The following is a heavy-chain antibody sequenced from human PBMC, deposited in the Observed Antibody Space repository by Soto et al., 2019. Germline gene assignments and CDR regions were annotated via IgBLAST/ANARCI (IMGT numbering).Heavy chain of an antibody. CDR2: IYYSGST. CDR3: ARGGYSYGYDYYYYGMDV. CDR1: GGSISSYY. D-gene: IGHD5-18*01. V-gene: IGHV4-59*01. Sequence: SETLSLTCTVSGGSISSYYWSWIRQPPGKGLEWIGYIYYSGSTNYNPSLKSRVTISVDTSKDQFSLKLSSVTAADTAVYYCARGGYSYGYDYYYYGMDVWGQGTTVTVSS. J-gene: IGHJ6*02.